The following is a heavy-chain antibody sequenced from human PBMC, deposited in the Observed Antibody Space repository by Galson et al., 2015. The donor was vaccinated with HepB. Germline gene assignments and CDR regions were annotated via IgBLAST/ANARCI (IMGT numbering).Heavy chain of an antibody. CDR2: IRSGGSGK. CDR1: GFTFSRYG. J-gene: IGHJ4*02. Sequence: SLRLSCAGSGFTFSRYGMHWVRRAPGKGLEWMSFIRSGGSGKSYAESVKGRFTISRDDPRKTLYLQMESLRAEDTAVYYCVRDGSRYELDYWGQGTLVTVAS. CDR3: VRDGSRYELDY. D-gene: IGHD3-3*01. V-gene: IGHV3-33*01.